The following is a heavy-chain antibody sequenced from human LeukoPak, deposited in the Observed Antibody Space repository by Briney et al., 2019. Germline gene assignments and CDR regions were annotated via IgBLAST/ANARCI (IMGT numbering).Heavy chain of an antibody. D-gene: IGHD3-9*01. Sequence: GGSLRLSCAASGFTFSSYWMNWVRQAPGKGLEWVANINGDGRYKYYVGSVRGRFTISRDNADNALYLQMNSLRGDDTAVYYCARGVDSAIDWWGQGTLVTVSS. V-gene: IGHV3-7*01. CDR1: GFTFSSYW. J-gene: IGHJ4*02. CDR2: INGDGRYK. CDR3: ARGVDSAIDW.